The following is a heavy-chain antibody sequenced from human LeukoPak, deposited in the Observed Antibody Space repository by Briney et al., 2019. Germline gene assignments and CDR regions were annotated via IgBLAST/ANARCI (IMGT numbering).Heavy chain of an antibody. D-gene: IGHD6-13*01. CDR2: ISYDGSNK. V-gene: IGHV3-30*04. Sequence: GRSLRLSCAASGFAFSSYAMHWVRRAPGKGLEWVAVISYDGSNKYYADSVKGRFTISRDNSKNTLYLQMNSLRAEDTAVYYCARHPLRYSSSWYFFQHWGQGTLVTVSS. CDR3: ARHPLRYSSSWYFFQH. CDR1: GFAFSSYA. J-gene: IGHJ1*01.